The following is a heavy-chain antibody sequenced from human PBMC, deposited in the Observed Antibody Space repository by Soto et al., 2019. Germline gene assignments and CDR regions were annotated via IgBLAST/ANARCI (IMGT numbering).Heavy chain of an antibody. CDR3: ARFNYYDSSGYWNYYYGMDV. CDR1: GGSISSYY. V-gene: IGHV4-59*01. J-gene: IGHJ6*02. Sequence: SETLSLTCTVSGGSISSYYWSWIRQPPGKGLEWIGYIYYSGSTNYNPSLKSRVTISVDTSKNQFSLKLSSVTAADTAVYYCARFNYYDSSGYWNYYYGMDVWGQGTTVT. CDR2: IYYSGST. D-gene: IGHD3-22*01.